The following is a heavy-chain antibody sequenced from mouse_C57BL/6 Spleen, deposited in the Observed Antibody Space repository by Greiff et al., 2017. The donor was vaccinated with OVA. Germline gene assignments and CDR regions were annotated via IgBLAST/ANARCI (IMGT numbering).Heavy chain of an antibody. CDR3: ARERNGNYDYYAMDY. J-gene: IGHJ4*01. CDR1: GYSITSGYY. D-gene: IGHD2-1*01. CDR2: ISYDGSN. Sequence: DVQLVESGPGLVKPSQSLSLTCSVTGYSITSGYYWNWIRQFPGNKLEWMGYISYDGSNNYNPSLKNRISITRDTSKNQFFLKLNSVTTEDTATYYCARERNGNYDYYAMDYWGQGTSVTVSS. V-gene: IGHV3-6*01.